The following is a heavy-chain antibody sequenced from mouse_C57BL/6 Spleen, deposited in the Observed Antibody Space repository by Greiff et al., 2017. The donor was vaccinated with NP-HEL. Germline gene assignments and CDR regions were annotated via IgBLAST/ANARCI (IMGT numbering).Heavy chain of an antibody. CDR2: INPGSGGT. Sequence: VQLQQSGAELVRPGTSVKVSCKASGYAFTNYLIEWVKQRPGQGLEWIGVINPGSGGTNYNEKFKGKATLTADKSSSTAYMQLSSLTSEDSAVYFCARKDYGSSYVGYAMDYWGQGTSVTVSS. CDR1: GYAFTNYL. CDR3: ARKDYGSSYVGYAMDY. V-gene: IGHV1-54*01. J-gene: IGHJ4*01. D-gene: IGHD1-1*01.